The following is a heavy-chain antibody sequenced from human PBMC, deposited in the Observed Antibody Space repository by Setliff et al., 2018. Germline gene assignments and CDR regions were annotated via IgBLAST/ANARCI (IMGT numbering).Heavy chain of an antibody. J-gene: IGHJ3*02. CDR1: GYTLTELS. Sequence: GASVKVSCNVSGYTLTELSGHWVRQAPGKGLAWMGGFDPEDGETIYAQKFQGSVTMTEDTSTDTAYMELSSLRSEDTAVYYWATGRRWLGSAFDILGQGTMVTVSS. D-gene: IGHD6-19*01. CDR2: FDPEDGET. V-gene: IGHV1-24*01. CDR3: ATGRRWLGSAFDI.